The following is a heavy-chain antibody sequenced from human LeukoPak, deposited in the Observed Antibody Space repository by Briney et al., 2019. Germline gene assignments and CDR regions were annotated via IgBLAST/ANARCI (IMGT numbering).Heavy chain of an antibody. V-gene: IGHV4-61*01. D-gene: IGHD3-10*01. Sequence: SETLSLTCSVSGGSISSSSYYWSWIRQPPGKGLEWIGYIYYSGGTNYNPSLKSRVTISVDTSKNQFSLKLSSVTAADTAVYYCARGSYYYGSGREDWFDPWGQGTLVTVSA. CDR3: ARGSYYYGSGREDWFDP. CDR2: IYYSGGT. J-gene: IGHJ5*02. CDR1: GGSISSSSYY.